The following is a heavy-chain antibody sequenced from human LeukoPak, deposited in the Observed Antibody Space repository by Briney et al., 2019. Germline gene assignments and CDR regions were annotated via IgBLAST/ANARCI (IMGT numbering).Heavy chain of an antibody. V-gene: IGHV3-21*01. J-gene: IGHJ4*02. CDR2: ISSSSSYI. CDR1: GFTFSSYS. Sequence: GGSLRLSCAASGFTFSSYSMNWVRQAPGKGLEWVSSISSSSSYIYYADSVKGRFTISRDNAKNSLYLQMNSLRAEDTAVYYCARDRYIVVVPAAPDYWGQGTLVTVSS. D-gene: IGHD2-2*01. CDR3: ARDRYIVVVPAAPDY.